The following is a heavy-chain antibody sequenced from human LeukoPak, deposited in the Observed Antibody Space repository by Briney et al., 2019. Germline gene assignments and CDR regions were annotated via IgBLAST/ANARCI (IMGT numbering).Heavy chain of an antibody. CDR1: GYTFTNYY. D-gene: IGHD4-17*01. CDR2: INPSGGST. CDR3: AREETTVTTKWYFDL. J-gene: IGHJ2*01. V-gene: IGHV1-46*01. Sequence: GASVKVSCKASGYTFTNYYMHWVRQAPGQGLEWMGIINPSGGSTSYAQKFQGRVTMTRETSTSTVYMELSSLRSEDTAMYHCAREETTVTTKWYFDLWGRGTLVTVSS.